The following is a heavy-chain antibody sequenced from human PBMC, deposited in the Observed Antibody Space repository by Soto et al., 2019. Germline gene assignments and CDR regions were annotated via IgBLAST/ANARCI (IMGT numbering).Heavy chain of an antibody. Sequence: TSETLSLTCAVYGGSFSGYYWGWVRQPPGKGLEWIGEINHSGSTNYNPSLKSRVTISVDTSKNQFSLKLSSVTAADTAVYYCARKVRGVPRGWFDPWGQGTLVTVSS. V-gene: IGHV4-34*01. D-gene: IGHD3-10*01. J-gene: IGHJ5*02. CDR2: INHSGST. CDR3: ARKVRGVPRGWFDP. CDR1: GGSFSGYY.